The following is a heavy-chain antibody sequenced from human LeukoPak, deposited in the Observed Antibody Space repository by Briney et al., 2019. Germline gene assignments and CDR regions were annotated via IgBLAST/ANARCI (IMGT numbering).Heavy chain of an antibody. D-gene: IGHD6-13*01. CDR1: GGSISSSSYY. CDR3: ARDSSSWYYGWFDP. V-gene: IGHV4-39*07. CDR2: IYYSGST. Sequence: SETLSLTCTVSGGSISSSSYYWGWIRQPPGKGLEWIGSIYYSGSTYYNPSLKSRVTMSVDTSKNQFSLKLSSVTAADTAVYYCARDSSSWYYGWFDPWGQGTLVTVSS. J-gene: IGHJ5*02.